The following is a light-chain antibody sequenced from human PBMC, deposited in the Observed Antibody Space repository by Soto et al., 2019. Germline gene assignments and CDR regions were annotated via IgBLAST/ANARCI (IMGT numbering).Light chain of an antibody. V-gene: IGKV3-20*01. CDR3: QQYGSSPWT. CDR2: GAS. J-gene: IGKJ1*01. Sequence: ETVLTQSPGTLSLSPGERATLSCRASQTIRSNYLAWYRQTPGQAPRLLIYGASNRAPGISDRFSGSGSGTDFTLIISRLEPEDFALYYCQQYGSSPWTFGQGTKVEIK. CDR1: QTIRSNY.